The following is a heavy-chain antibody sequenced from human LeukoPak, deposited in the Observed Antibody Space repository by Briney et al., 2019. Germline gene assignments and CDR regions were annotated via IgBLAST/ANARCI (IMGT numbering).Heavy chain of an antibody. CDR1: GVSISSSNSY. J-gene: IGHJ5*02. CDR2: IYYSGNT. CDR3: ARQHPYGGNSFDP. D-gene: IGHD4-23*01. Sequence: SETLSLTCTVSGVSISSSNSYWGWIRQPPGKGLEWIGSIYYSGNTYYNASLKSRVTISVDTSKNQFSLKLSSVTATDTAVYYCARQHPYGGNSFDPWGQGTLVIVSS. V-gene: IGHV4-39*01.